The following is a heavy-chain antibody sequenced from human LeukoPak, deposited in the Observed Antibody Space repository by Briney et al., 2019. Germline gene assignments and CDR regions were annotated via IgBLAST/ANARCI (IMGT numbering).Heavy chain of an antibody. J-gene: IGHJ4*02. V-gene: IGHV4-39*01. D-gene: IGHD6-19*01. CDR3: ARRRGYSSAGGRGYFDY. CDR1: GFTFRTYA. Sequence: GSLRLSCAASGFTFRTYAMSWIRQPPGKGLEWIGSIYYSGSTYYNPSLKSRVTISVDTSKNQFSLKLSSVTAADTAVYYCARRRGYSSAGGRGYFDYWGQGTLVTVSS. CDR2: IYYSGST.